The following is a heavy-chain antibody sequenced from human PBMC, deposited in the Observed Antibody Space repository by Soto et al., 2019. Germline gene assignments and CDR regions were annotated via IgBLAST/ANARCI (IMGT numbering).Heavy chain of an antibody. CDR2: IKQDGSEK. V-gene: IGHV3-7*01. CDR3: ASLGYCSGGSCYYYYYYYMDA. Sequence: GGSLRLSCAASGFTFSSYWMSWVRQAPGKGLEWEANIKQDGSEKYYVDSVKGRFTISRDNAKNSLYLQMNSLRAEDTAVYYCASLGYCSGGSCYYYYYYYMDAWGKGTTVTVSS. J-gene: IGHJ6*03. CDR1: GFTFSSYW. D-gene: IGHD2-15*01.